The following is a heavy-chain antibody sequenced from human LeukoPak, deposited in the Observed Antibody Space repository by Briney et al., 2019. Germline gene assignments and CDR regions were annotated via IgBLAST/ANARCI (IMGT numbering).Heavy chain of an antibody. Sequence: ASVKVSCKVSGYTLTELSMHWVRQAPGKGREWMGGFDPEDGETIYAQKFQGRVTMTEDTSTDTAYMELSSLRSEDTAVYYCATSVSYGSGTAFDYWGQGTLVTVSS. V-gene: IGHV1-24*01. CDR2: FDPEDGET. CDR3: ATSVSYGSGTAFDY. CDR1: GYTLTELS. J-gene: IGHJ4*02. D-gene: IGHD3-10*01.